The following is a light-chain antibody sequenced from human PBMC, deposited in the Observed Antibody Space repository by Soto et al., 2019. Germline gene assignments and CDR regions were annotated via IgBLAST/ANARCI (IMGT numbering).Light chain of an antibody. CDR3: QQYFSTLPYT. J-gene: IGKJ2*01. CDR1: QTLLYSSNNKNF. CDR2: WAS. Sequence: DIVLTQSPESLTVSLGERATINCKSSQTLLYSSNNKNFLSWYQQKPGQPPKLLIYWASTRQFGVPDRFSGSGSGTDFTLTITNLQAEDVAVYYCQQYFSTLPYTFGQGTKVDIK. V-gene: IGKV4-1*01.